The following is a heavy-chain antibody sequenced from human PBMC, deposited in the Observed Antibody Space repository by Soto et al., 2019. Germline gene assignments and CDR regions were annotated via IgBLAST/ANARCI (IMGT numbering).Heavy chain of an antibody. CDR1: GGSISSYY. J-gene: IGHJ6*03. CDR3: ARLYCSSTSCLYYMDV. D-gene: IGHD2-2*01. CDR2: IYYSGST. V-gene: IGHV4-59*01. Sequence: PSETLSLTCTVSGGSISSYYWSWIRQPPGKGLEWIGYIYYSGSTNYNPSLKSRVTISVDTSKNQFSLKLSSVTAADTAVYYCARLYCSSTSCLYYMDVWGKGTTVTVSS.